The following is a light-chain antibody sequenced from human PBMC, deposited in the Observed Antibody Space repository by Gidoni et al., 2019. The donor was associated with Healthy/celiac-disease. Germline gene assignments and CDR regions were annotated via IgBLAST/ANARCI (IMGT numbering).Light chain of an antibody. J-gene: IGKJ3*01. CDR2: GAS. Sequence: PATVSVSLGERATRSCRACQSVSSNLAWYQQKPGQAPRLLIYGASTRATGIPARFSGSGSGTEFTLTISSLQSEDFAVYYCQQYNNWPFTFGPGTKVDIK. V-gene: IGKV3-15*01. CDR3: QQYNNWPFT. CDR1: QSVSSN.